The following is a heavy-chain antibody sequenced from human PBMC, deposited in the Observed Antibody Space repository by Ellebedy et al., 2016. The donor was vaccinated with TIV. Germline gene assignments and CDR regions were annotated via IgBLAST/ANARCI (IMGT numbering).Heavy chain of an antibody. CDR3: ARVGYYDFWSGPGDYYYYYMDV. CDR1: GGTFSSYA. Sequence: SVKVSXKASGGTFSSYAISWVRQAPGQGLEWMGGIIPIFGTANYAQKFQGRVTITADESTSTAYMELSSLRSEDTAVYYCARVGYYDFWSGPGDYYYYYMDVWGKGTTVTVSS. V-gene: IGHV1-69*13. J-gene: IGHJ6*03. D-gene: IGHD3-3*01. CDR2: IIPIFGTA.